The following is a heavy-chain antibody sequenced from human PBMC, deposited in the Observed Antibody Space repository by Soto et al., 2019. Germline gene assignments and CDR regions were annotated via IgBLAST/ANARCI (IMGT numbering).Heavy chain of an antibody. Sequence: EAQLVESGGDLVQPGTSLRLSCAASGFTFDDYAMSWVRQVPWKGLEWVSGINWNSGTKGYADSVKGRFTISRDNAKNSLYLQMSRLRADDTALYYCTKDRVALIRGWFDTWGQGIQVTVAA. J-gene: IGHJ5*02. CDR3: TKDRVALIRGWFDT. V-gene: IGHV3-9*01. CDR1: GFTFDDYA. D-gene: IGHD2-21*01. CDR2: INWNSGTK.